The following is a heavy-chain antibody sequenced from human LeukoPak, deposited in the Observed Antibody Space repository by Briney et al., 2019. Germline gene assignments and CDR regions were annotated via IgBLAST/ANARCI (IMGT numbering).Heavy chain of an antibody. CDR2: ISAYNGNT. D-gene: IGHD3-22*01. CDR1: GYTFTSYG. J-gene: IGHJ4*02. V-gene: IGHV1-18*01. CDR3: AREGRPLNYYDSSGYHFDY. Sequence: ASVKVSCKASGYTFTSYGISWVRQAPGQGLEWMGWISAYNGNTNYAQKLQSRVTMTTDTSTSTTYMELRSLRSDDTAVYYCAREGRPLNYYDSSGYHFDYWGQGTLVTVPS.